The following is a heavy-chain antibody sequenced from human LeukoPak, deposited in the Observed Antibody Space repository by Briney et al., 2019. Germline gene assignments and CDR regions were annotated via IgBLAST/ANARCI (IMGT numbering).Heavy chain of an antibody. Sequence: GGSLRLSCAASGFTFSSYAMHWVRQAPGKGLEWVSAITGSGGNTYYADSVKGRFTISRDNSKNTVFLQMSSLRAEDTAVYYCAKWGDYDVLTGYYVSDYWGQGTLVTVSS. D-gene: IGHD3-9*01. CDR2: ITGSGGNT. CDR1: GFTFSSYA. V-gene: IGHV3-23*01. J-gene: IGHJ4*02. CDR3: AKWGDYDVLTGYYVSDY.